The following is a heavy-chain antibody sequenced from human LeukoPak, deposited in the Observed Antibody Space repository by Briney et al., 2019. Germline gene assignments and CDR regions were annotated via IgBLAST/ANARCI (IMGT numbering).Heavy chain of an antibody. CDR3: ARAIRGVIDAFDI. CDR1: GFTFSSYS. Sequence: GGSLRLSCAASGFTFSSYSMNWVRQAPGKGLEWVSSISSSSSYIYYADSVKGRFTISRDNAKNSLYLQMNSPRAEDTAVYYCARAIRGVIDAFDIWGQGTMVTVSS. D-gene: IGHD3-10*01. V-gene: IGHV3-21*01. CDR2: ISSSSSYI. J-gene: IGHJ3*02.